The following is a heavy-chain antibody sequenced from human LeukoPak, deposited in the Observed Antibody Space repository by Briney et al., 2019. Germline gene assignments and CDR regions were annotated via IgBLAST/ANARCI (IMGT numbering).Heavy chain of an antibody. CDR1: GGSISSGSYY. D-gene: IGHD6-19*01. CDR3: ARSLGWYVVY. J-gene: IGHJ4*02. CDR2: IYTSGST. V-gene: IGHV4-61*02. Sequence: PSETLSLTCTVSGGSISSGSYYWRWIRQPAGKGLEWIGRIYTSGSTNYNPSLKSRVTISVDTSKNQFSLKLSSVTAADTAVYYCARSLGWYVVYWGQGTLVTVSS.